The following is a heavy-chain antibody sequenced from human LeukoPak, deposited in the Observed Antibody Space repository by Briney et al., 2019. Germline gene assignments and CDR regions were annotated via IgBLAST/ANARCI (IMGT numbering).Heavy chain of an antibody. CDR2: IYYSGSP. D-gene: IGHD3-10*01. CDR3: ARHVGFITMVRGVINNNWFDP. CDR1: GASISSSTDY. Sequence: SGTLSLTCTVSGASISSSTDYWGWIRQPPGKGLEWIANIYYSGSPYYNPSLKSRVTISVDTSKKQFSLKLSSVTAADTAVYYCARHVGFITMVRGVINNNWFDPWGQGTLVTVSS. J-gene: IGHJ5*02. V-gene: IGHV4-39*01.